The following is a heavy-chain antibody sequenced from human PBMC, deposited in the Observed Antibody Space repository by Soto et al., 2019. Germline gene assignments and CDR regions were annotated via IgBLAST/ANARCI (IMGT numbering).Heavy chain of an antibody. V-gene: IGHV4-30-4*01. CDR2: IYYSGST. CDR3: ARDQYYYDSSGAMDV. CDR1: GGSISVGDYY. Sequence: SETLSLTCTVSGGSISVGDYYWSWIRQPPGKGLEWIGYIYYSGSTYYNPSLKSRVTISVDTSNNQFSLKLSSVTAADTAVYYCARDQYYYDSSGAMDVWGQGTTVTVSS. J-gene: IGHJ6*02. D-gene: IGHD3-22*01.